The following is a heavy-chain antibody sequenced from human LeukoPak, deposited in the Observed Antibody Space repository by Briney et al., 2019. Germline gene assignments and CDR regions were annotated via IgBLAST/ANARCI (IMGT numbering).Heavy chain of an antibody. CDR3: ARGSPLHYDFWSGYYKDYYYYYGMDV. CDR2: MNPNSGNT. V-gene: IGHV1-8*01. Sequence: ASVKVSCKASGYTFTSDDINWVRQATGQGLEWMGWMNPNSGNTGYAQKFQGRVTMTRNTSISTAYMELSSLRSEDTAVYYCARGSPLHYDFWSGYYKDYYYYYGMDVWGQGTTVTVSS. D-gene: IGHD3-3*01. CDR1: GYTFTSDD. J-gene: IGHJ6*02.